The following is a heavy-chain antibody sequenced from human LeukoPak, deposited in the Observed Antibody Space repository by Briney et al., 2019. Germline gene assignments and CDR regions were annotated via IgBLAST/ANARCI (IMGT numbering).Heavy chain of an antibody. J-gene: IGHJ4*02. CDR2: INHSGST. CDR3: ARNYYDSSGYYSPFDY. D-gene: IGHD3-22*01. Sequence: SETLSLTCAVYGGSFSGYYWSWIRQPPGKGLEWIGEINHSGSTNYNPSLKSRVTISVDTSKNQFSLKLSSVTAADTAVYYCARNYYDSSGYYSPFDYWGQGTLVTVSS. CDR1: GGSFSGYY. V-gene: IGHV4-34*01.